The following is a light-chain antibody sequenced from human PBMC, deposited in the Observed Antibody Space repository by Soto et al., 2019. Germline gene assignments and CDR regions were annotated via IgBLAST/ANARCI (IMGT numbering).Light chain of an antibody. CDR3: QQYGSSPFT. CDR1: QSLSSTY. CDR2: GAS. V-gene: IGKV3-20*01. Sequence: EIVLTQSPGTLSLSPGERATLSCRASQSLSSTYLVWYQQKPGQAPRLLIYGASSRATGIPDRFSGSGSGTAFTLTISRLEPEDFAVYYCQQYGSSPFTFGPGTKVDIK. J-gene: IGKJ3*01.